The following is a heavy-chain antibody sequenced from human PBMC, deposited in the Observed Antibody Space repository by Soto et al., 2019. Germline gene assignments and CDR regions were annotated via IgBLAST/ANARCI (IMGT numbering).Heavy chain of an antibody. CDR2: GSHTGSR. CDR3: ARVKVTTESFDS. J-gene: IGHJ4*02. V-gene: IGHV4-31*03. D-gene: IGHD4-17*01. CDR1: GASINTGGCY. Sequence: QVQLQESGPGLVKPSQTLSLTCSVSGASINTGGCYWSWVRQYPGKGLDWIGYGSHTGSRYLNPSLRSRITISLDTPNNQFSLRLTSVTAADTAVYYCARVKVTTESFDSWGQGSLVTVSS.